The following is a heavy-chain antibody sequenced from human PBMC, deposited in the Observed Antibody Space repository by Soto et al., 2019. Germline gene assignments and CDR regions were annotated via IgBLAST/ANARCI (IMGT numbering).Heavy chain of an antibody. V-gene: IGHV1-3*04. Sequence: QVQLVQSEAEVKKPGASVKVSCKTSGYNFITYSMHWVRQGPGQSLEWMGWVYTATGDTKYSQNFQGRITITWDTSASTVYMELSSLRSGDTAVYFCARDFHWASDYWGQGTLVTVFS. J-gene: IGHJ4*02. CDR1: GYNFITYS. D-gene: IGHD7-27*01. CDR3: ARDFHWASDY. CDR2: VYTATGDT.